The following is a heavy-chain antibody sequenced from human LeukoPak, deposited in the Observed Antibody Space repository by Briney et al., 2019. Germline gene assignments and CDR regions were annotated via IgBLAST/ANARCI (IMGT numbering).Heavy chain of an antibody. Sequence: SETLSLTCTVSGGSISSYYWSWIRQPPGKGLEWIGYIYTSGSTNYNPSLKGRVTISVDTSKNQFSLKLSSVTAADTAVYYCARGVMVPDYWGQGTLVTVSS. CDR3: ARGVMVPDY. CDR1: GGSISSYY. D-gene: IGHD2-8*01. CDR2: IYTSGST. J-gene: IGHJ4*02. V-gene: IGHV4-4*09.